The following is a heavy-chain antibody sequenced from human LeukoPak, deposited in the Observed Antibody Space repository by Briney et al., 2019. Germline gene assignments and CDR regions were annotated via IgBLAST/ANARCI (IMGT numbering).Heavy chain of an antibody. CDR3: AKSSSGWYRAFDI. CDR2: ISYDGSNK. D-gene: IGHD6-19*01. V-gene: IGHV3-30*18. CDR1: GFTFSSYG. J-gene: IGHJ3*02. Sequence: PGGSLRLSCAASGFTFSSYGMHWVRQAPGKGLEWVAVISYDGSNKYYADSVMGRFTISRDNSKNTLYLQMNSLRAEDTAVYYCAKSSSGWYRAFDIWGQGTMVTVSS.